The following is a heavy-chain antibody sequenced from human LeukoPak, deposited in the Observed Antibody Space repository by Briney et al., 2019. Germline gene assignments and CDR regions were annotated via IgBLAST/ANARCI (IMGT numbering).Heavy chain of an antibody. CDR3: ARVGIAAESGDAFVV. Sequence: GESLKISWNGSGYRFTSYLIGWVRQMPGKGLEWMGIIYPKDYDTTYSPSFQRQVSSSADKSISTAYLQWSSLGASDTAMYYCARVGIAAESGDAFVVWGEGTMVSVS. J-gene: IGHJ3*01. CDR2: IYPKDYDT. CDR1: GYRFTSYL. V-gene: IGHV5-51*01. D-gene: IGHD6-13*01.